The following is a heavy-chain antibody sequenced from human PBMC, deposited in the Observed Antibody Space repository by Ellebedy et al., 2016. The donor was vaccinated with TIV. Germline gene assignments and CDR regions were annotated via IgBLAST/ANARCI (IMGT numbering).Heavy chain of an antibody. J-gene: IGHJ6*02. CDR2: IKQDGSEK. V-gene: IGHV3-7*01. CDR3: ARDGYWGNNGYDLKNGMDV. Sequence: GESLKISCAASGFTFRSYWMSWVRQAPGTGLEWVANIKQDGSEKYYVDSVKGRFTISRDNAKNSLYLQMNSLRAEDTAVYYCARDGYWGNNGYDLKNGMDVWGQGTTVTVSS. CDR1: GFTFRSYW. D-gene: IGHD5-12*01.